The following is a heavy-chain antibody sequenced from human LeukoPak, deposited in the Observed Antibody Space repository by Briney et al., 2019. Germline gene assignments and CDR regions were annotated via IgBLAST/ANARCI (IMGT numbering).Heavy chain of an antibody. Sequence: GGSLRLSCAASGFIFSSYGMYWVRQAPGKGLEWVAVIWHDGSAEFYADSVKGRFSISRDDSKNTVYLQMTSLRAEDTALYYCAKGNRGGWSGYFDQWGQGTLVTVSS. CDR1: GFIFSSYG. CDR2: IWHDGSAE. D-gene: IGHD6-19*01. V-gene: IGHV3-33*06. J-gene: IGHJ4*02. CDR3: AKGNRGGWSGYFDQ.